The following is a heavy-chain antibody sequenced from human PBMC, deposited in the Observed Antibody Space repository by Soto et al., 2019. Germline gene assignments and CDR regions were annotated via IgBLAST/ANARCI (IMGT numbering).Heavy chain of an antibody. CDR3: ARQDCTGGTCYSGWFDP. CDR1: GGSIGSGAYY. V-gene: IGHV4-31*03. D-gene: IGHD2-15*01. J-gene: IGHJ5*02. Sequence: QVQLQESGPGLVKPSQTLSLTCTVSGGSIGSGAYYWSWIRQHPGKSLEWIGYIYYSGNTYYNPSLKSRVTISVDRSQNQFSLKVSSVTAADTAVYYCARQDCTGGTCYSGWFDPWGQGTLVTVSS. CDR2: IYYSGNT.